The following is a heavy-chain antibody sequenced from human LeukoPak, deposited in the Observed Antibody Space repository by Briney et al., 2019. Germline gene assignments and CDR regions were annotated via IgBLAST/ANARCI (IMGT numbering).Heavy chain of an antibody. Sequence: ASVKVSCKASGYTFTSYYIHWVRQAPGQGLEWMGIINASGGSTTYAQKFQGRVTMTRDTSTRTVYMELSSLRSEDTAVYYYARAGGIYFDYWGQGTLVTVSS. CDR2: INASGGST. J-gene: IGHJ4*02. CDR3: ARAGGIYFDY. D-gene: IGHD3-16*01. V-gene: IGHV1-46*01. CDR1: GYTFTSYY.